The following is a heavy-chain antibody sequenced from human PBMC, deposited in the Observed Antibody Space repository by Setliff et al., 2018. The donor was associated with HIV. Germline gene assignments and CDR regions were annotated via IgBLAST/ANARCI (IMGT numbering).Heavy chain of an antibody. CDR3: ARDDGGYNYAEAFDV. CDR2: INPNSGGT. Sequence: ASVKVSCKASGYTFTGYYMHWVRQAPGQGLEWMGWINPNSGGTNYAQKFQGRVTMTRDTSASTAYMELRSLRSDDTAVYYCARDDGGYNYAEAFDVWGQGTMVTVSS. CDR1: GYTFTGYY. V-gene: IGHV1-2*02. D-gene: IGHD3-16*01. J-gene: IGHJ3*01.